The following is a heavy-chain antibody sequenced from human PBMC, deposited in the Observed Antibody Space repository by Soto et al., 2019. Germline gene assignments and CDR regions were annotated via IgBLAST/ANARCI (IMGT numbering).Heavy chain of an antibody. D-gene: IGHD3-22*01. J-gene: IGHJ4*02. Sequence: EVQLVESGGGLVQPGRSLRLSCAASGFTFDDYAMHWVRQAPGKGLEWVSGISWNSGSIGYADSVKGRFTISRDNAKNSLYLQMNSLRAEDTALYYCAKGDVSSGYYSLFDYWGQGTRVTVSS. V-gene: IGHV3-9*01. CDR3: AKGDVSSGYYSLFDY. CDR1: GFTFDDYA. CDR2: ISWNSGSI.